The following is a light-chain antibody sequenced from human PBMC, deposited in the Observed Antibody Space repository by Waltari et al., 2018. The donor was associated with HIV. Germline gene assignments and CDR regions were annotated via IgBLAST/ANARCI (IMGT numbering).Light chain of an antibody. V-gene: IGLV2-14*03. J-gene: IGLJ2*01. Sequence: PKPMIYDVSNRPSGVSNRFSGSKSGNTAALPISGLQADDEADYYFSSYTSSSVVFGGGTKLTVL. CDR2: DVS. CDR3: SSYTSSSVV.